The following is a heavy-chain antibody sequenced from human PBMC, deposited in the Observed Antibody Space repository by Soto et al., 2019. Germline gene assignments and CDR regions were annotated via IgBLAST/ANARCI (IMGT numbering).Heavy chain of an antibody. J-gene: IGHJ4*02. CDR3: ARHVGFWSGYSGFDY. Sequence: SETLSLTCTVSGGSISSSSYYWGWIRQPPGKGLEWIGSIYYSGSTYYNPSLKSRVTISVDTSKNQFSLKLSSVTAADTAVYYCARHVGFWSGYSGFDYWGQGTLVTV. D-gene: IGHD3-3*01. CDR1: GGSISSSSYY. V-gene: IGHV4-39*01. CDR2: IYYSGST.